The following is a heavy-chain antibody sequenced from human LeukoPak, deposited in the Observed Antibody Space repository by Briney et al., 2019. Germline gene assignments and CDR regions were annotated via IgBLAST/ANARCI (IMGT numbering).Heavy chain of an antibody. D-gene: IGHD6-19*01. J-gene: IGHJ4*02. V-gene: IGHV3-48*03. CDR1: GLTFSNCE. CDR2: ISSSGSTS. CDR3: ARSGYSSGWHDY. Sequence: PGGSLRLPCVASGLTFSNCELNWVRQAPGKGLEWISYISSSGSTSYYADSVKGRFTISRDNAKNSLFLQMNSLRAEDTAVYYCARSGYSSGWHDYWGQGTLVTVSS.